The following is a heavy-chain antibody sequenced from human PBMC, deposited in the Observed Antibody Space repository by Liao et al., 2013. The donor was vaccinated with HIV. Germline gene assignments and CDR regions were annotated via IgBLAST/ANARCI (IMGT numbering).Heavy chain of an antibody. CDR2: VYYTGTT. CDR1: GGSISSSRYY. J-gene: IGHJ5*02. D-gene: IGHD3-3*01. Sequence: QLQLQESGPGLVKPSETLSLTCTVSGGSISSSRYYWGWIRQPPGKGLEWIGTVYYTGTTYYNPSLKSRVTISADTSKDQFSLRLSSVTAEDTAIYFCAKEGDDFWRGPPHWFDPWGQGTLVTRLL. V-gene: IGHV4-39*07. CDR3: AKEGDDFWRGPPHWFDP.